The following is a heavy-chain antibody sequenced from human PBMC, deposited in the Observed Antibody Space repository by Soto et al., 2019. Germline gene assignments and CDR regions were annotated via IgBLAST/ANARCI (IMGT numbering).Heavy chain of an antibody. CDR3: ARDRWEFQLFYYGLDV. J-gene: IGHJ6*02. D-gene: IGHD1-26*01. V-gene: IGHV3-33*01. CDR1: GFTFINYG. Sequence: LRLSCAASGFTFINYGMHWIRQAPGKGLEWVAIIWYDGSNDYYVDSVKGRFTISRDNSKNTLSLQMNSLRAEDTAVYYCARDRWEFQLFYYGLDVWGQGTTVTVSS. CDR2: IWYDGSND.